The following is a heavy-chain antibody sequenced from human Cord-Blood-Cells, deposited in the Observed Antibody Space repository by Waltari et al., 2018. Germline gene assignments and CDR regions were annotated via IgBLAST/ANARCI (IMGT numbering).Heavy chain of an antibody. CDR1: GYTFTGYY. D-gene: IGHD1-26*01. Sequence: QVHLVQSGAEVKKPGASVKVSCQASGYTFTGYYMHWARQAHGQGLEWMGWINPNSVGTNYAQKFQGWVTMTRDTSISTAYMELSRLRSDDTAVYYCARAGVVGATAYYFDYWGQGTLVTVSS. V-gene: IGHV1-2*04. CDR2: INPNSVGT. CDR3: ARAGVVGATAYYFDY. J-gene: IGHJ4*02.